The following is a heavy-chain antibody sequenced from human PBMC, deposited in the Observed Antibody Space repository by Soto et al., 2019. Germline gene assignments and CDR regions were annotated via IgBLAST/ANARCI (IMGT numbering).Heavy chain of an antibody. CDR2: ISYDGSNK. V-gene: IGHV3-30*18. Sequence: LRLSFAASGXIFSRYGMHWVRQAPGKGLEWVAVISYDGSNKYYAESVKGRFTISRDKSENTLYLQMNSLRAEDTAVYYCAKDLGSGKPYYYYAMDVWGQGTAVTVSS. CDR3: AKDLGSGKPYYYYAMDV. CDR1: GXIFSRYG. D-gene: IGHD3-10*01. J-gene: IGHJ6*02.